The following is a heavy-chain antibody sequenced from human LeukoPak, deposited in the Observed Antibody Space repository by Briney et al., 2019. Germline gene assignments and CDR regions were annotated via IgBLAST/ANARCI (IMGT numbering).Heavy chain of an antibody. CDR1: GFTVSSNY. V-gene: IGHV3-53*01. D-gene: IGHD3-16*01. J-gene: IGHJ4*02. Sequence: GGSLRLSCAVSGFTVSSNYMNWVRQAPGKGLEWVSIIYDNNSTYYADSVKGRFTISRGNSKNTLYLQMNSLRAEDTAVYYCARRLDYSAGTFDYWGQGTLVTASS. CDR2: IYDNNST. CDR3: ARRLDYSAGTFDY.